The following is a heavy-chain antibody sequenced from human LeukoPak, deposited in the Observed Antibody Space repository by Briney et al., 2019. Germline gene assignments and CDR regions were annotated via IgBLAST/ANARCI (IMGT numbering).Heavy chain of an antibody. CDR2: INAGNGRT. Sequence: ASVKVSCKASGYTFTNYAMHWVRQAPGQRLEWMGWINAGNGRTKYLQEFQGRVIITRDTSASIAYMELSSLRSEDMAVYYCARDYYESSGPFDFWGQGTLVTVSS. V-gene: IGHV1-3*03. CDR3: ARDYYESSGPFDF. D-gene: IGHD3-22*01. J-gene: IGHJ4*02. CDR1: GYTFTNYA.